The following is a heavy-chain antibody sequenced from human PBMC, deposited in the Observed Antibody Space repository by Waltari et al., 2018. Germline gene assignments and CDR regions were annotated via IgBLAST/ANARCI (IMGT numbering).Heavy chain of an antibody. J-gene: IGHJ3*02. D-gene: IGHD4-17*01. CDR3: ARLENDYGGVFDI. V-gene: IGHV1-69*04. CDR2: IIPILGIA. CDR1: GGTFSSFA. Sequence: QVQLVQSGAEVKKPGSSVKVSCKASGGTFSSFAISWVRQAPGQGLEWMGGIIPILGIANYAQKFQGRVTITADESTSTAYMELSSLRSEDTAVYYCARLENDYGGVFDIWGQGTMVTVSS.